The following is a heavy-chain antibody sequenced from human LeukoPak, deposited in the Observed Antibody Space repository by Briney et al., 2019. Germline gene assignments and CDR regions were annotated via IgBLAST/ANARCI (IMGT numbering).Heavy chain of an antibody. Sequence: GGSLRLSCAASGFTFSRYGMHWVRQAPGKGLEWVSYISSSGNTIYYADSVQGRFTISRDNAKNSLYLQMNSLRAEDTAVYYCARDQRYCSSSSCPWEPFDYWGQGTLVTVSS. CDR3: ARDQRYCSSSSCPWEPFDY. V-gene: IGHV3-48*04. J-gene: IGHJ4*02. D-gene: IGHD2-2*01. CDR1: GFTFSRYG. CDR2: ISSSGNTI.